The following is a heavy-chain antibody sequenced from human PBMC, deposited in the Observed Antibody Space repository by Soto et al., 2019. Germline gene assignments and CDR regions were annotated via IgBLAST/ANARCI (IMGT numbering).Heavy chain of an antibody. V-gene: IGHV1-69*13. CDR2: IIPIFGTA. CDR1: GGTFSSYA. D-gene: IGHD2-15*01. CDR3: ASVWAAGYCSGGSCYSPYYYGMDV. Sequence: SVKVSCKASGGTFSSYAISWVRQAPGQGLEWMGGIIPIFGTANYAQKFQGRVTITADESTSTAYMELSSLRSEDTAVYYCASVWAAGYCSGGSCYSPYYYGMDVWGQGTTVTVSS. J-gene: IGHJ6*02.